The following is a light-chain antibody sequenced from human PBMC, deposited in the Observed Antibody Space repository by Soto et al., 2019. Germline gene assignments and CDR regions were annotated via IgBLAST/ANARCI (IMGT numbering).Light chain of an antibody. CDR1: SSDVGGYNY. V-gene: IGLV2-8*01. J-gene: IGLJ3*02. Sequence: QSVLTQPASVSGSPGQSITISCTGTSSDVGGYNYVSWYQQHPGKAPKLMIYEVTKRPSGVPDRFSGSKSGNTASLTVSGLQAADEADYFCSSFAGNNNLVFGGGTQLTVL. CDR2: EVT. CDR3: SSFAGNNNLV.